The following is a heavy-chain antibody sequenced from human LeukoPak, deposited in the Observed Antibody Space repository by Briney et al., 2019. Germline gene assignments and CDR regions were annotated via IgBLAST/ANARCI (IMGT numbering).Heavy chain of an antibody. CDR2: ISAYNGNT. V-gene: IGHV1-18*01. D-gene: IGHD1-26*01. CDR3: ARVGSGSYFTPRGVAHFDY. Sequence: ASVKVSCKASGYTFTSYGISWVRQAPGQGLEWMGWISAYNGNTNYAQKLRGRVTMTTDTTTSTAYMELRSLRSDDTAVYYCARVGSGSYFTPRGVAHFDYWGQGTLVTVSS. CDR1: GYTFTSYG. J-gene: IGHJ4*02.